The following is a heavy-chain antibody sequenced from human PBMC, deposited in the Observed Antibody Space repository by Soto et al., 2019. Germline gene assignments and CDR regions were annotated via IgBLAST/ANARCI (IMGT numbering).Heavy chain of an antibody. CDR1: GYTFTSYG. J-gene: IGHJ5*02. D-gene: IGHD6-13*01. Sequence: GASVKVSCKASGYTFTSYGISWVRQAPGQGREWMGWISAYNGNTNYAQKLQGRVTMTTDTSTSTAYMELRSLRSDDTAVYYCARVKVMRGIAAAGIFWFDPWGQGTLVTVS. V-gene: IGHV1-18*04. CDR2: ISAYNGNT. CDR3: ARVKVMRGIAAAGIFWFDP.